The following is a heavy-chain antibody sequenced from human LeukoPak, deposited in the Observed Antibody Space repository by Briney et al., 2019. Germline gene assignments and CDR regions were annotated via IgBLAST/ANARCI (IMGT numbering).Heavy chain of an antibody. CDR2: IWYDGSNK. V-gene: IGHV3-33*01. Sequence: GGSLRLSCAASGFTFSSYGMQWVRQAPGKGLEWVAVIWYDGSNKYYADSVKGRFTISRDNSKNTLYLQMNSLRAEDTAVYYCARGGQWEDFDYWGQGTLVTVSS. CDR3: ARGGQWEDFDY. J-gene: IGHJ4*02. D-gene: IGHD1-26*01. CDR1: GFTFSSYG.